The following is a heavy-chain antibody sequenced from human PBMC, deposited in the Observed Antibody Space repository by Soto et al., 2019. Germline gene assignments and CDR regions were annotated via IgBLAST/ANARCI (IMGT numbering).Heavy chain of an antibody. V-gene: IGHV3-48*01. CDR1: GFTFSSYS. CDR3: AREPWGGYCSSTSCYVLGYFDY. CDR2: ISSSSSTI. Sequence: GGSLRLSCAASGFTFSSYSMNWVRQAPGKGLEWVSYISSSSSTIYYADSVKGRFTISRDNAKNSLYLQMNSLRAEDTAVYYCAREPWGGYCSSTSCYVLGYFDYWGQGTLVTVSS. J-gene: IGHJ4*02. D-gene: IGHD2-2*01.